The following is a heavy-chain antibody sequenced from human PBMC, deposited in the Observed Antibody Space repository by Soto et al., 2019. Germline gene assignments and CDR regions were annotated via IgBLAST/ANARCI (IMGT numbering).Heavy chain of an antibody. V-gene: IGHV3-9*01. Sequence: EVQLVESGGGLVQPGRSLRLSCAASGFTFDDYAMHWVRQAPGKGLEWVSGISWNSGSIGYADSVKGRFTISRDNAKNSLYLQMNSPRAEDTALYYCAKGNYDSSGYYWIDYWGQGTLVTVSS. CDR2: ISWNSGSI. J-gene: IGHJ4*02. CDR3: AKGNYDSSGYYWIDY. CDR1: GFTFDDYA. D-gene: IGHD3-22*01.